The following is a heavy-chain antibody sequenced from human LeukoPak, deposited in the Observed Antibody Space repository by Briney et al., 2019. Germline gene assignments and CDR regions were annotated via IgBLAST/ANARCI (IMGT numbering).Heavy chain of an antibody. J-gene: IGHJ4*02. CDR2: ILSSSTGM. V-gene: IGHV3-48*02. CDR1: GFTFSSYS. CDR3: ARDPHFAFDY. Sequence: GGSLRLSCAASGFTFSSYSMNWVRQAPGKGLEWISYILSSSTGMSYADSVKGRFTISRDNAKNSLYLQISSLRDDDTAVYYCARDPHFAFDYWGRGTLVTVSS.